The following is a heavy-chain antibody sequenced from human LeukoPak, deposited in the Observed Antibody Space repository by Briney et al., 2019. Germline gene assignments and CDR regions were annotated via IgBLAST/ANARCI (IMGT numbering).Heavy chain of an antibody. J-gene: IGHJ4*02. D-gene: IGHD1-1*01. V-gene: IGHV1-24*01. CDR1: GYSLIDLS. Sequence: ASVKVSCKVSGYSLIDLSMYWVRQAPGKGLEWMGGFDPDDGETTYAQRFKGRVTMTEDTSTDTAYMELSNLRSDDTAVYYCAADSQKTEVPATDHWGQGTLVTVSS. CDR3: AADSQKTEVPATDH. CDR2: FDPDDGET.